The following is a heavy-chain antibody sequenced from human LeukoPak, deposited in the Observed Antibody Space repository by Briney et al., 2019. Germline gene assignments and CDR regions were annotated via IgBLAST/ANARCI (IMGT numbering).Heavy chain of an antibody. D-gene: IGHD6-19*01. Sequence: GGSLRLSCAASGFTFSSYEMNWVRLAPGKGLEWVSYISSSGGAIYYADSVKGRFTISRDNAKNSLYLQMNSQRAEDTAVYYCARDSRIAVAGTFDYWGQGTLVTVSS. CDR3: ARDSRIAVAGTFDY. CDR2: ISSSGGAI. J-gene: IGHJ4*02. V-gene: IGHV3-48*03. CDR1: GFTFSSYE.